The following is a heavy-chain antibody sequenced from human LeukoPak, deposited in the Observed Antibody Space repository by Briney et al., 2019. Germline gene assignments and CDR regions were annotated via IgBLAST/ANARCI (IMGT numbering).Heavy chain of an antibody. CDR3: ARLSYSSSSSKT. CDR2: IYYSGST. Sequence: PSETLSLTCTVSGGSISSSNYSWGWIRQPPGKGLEWIASIYYSGSTYYNPSLQSRVTISVDTSKNEFSLKLSSVTAADTALYYCARLSYSSSSSKTWGQGTLVTVSS. V-gene: IGHV4-39*01. J-gene: IGHJ5*02. CDR1: GGSISSSNYS. D-gene: IGHD6-6*01.